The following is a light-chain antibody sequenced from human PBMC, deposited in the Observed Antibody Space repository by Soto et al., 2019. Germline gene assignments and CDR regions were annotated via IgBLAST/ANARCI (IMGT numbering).Light chain of an antibody. CDR3: QQYDAWPLT. CDR2: DAI. Sequence: VLTQSPGTLSLSPGERATLSCRAIQTISGTFFAWYQQKPGRAPRLLIYDAIIRAPDVPARFSGSWSGTEFTLTINSLQSEDFAVYYCQQYDAWPLTFGGGTKVDIK. J-gene: IGKJ4*01. V-gene: IGKV3-15*01. CDR1: QTISGT.